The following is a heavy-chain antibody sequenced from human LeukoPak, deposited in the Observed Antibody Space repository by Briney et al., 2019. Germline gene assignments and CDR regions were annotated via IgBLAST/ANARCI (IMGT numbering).Heavy chain of an antibody. V-gene: IGHV3-7*03. CDR3: VNYYYGSGSYYSNY. Sequence: PGGSLRLSCAGSGFIFSTSWMSWVRQAPGKGLEWVANIKEDGSEKHYVDSVKGRFTISRDNSKNTLYLQMNSLRAEDTAVYYCVNYYYGSGSYYSNYWGHGTLVTVSS. J-gene: IGHJ4*01. CDR1: GFIFSTSW. CDR2: IKEDGSEK. D-gene: IGHD3-10*01.